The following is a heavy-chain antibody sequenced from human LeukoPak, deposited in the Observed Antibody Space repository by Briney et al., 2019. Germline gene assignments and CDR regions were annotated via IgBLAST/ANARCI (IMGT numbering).Heavy chain of an antibody. J-gene: IGHJ6*03. CDR3: ARETYGDYSLTYYMDV. D-gene: IGHD4-17*01. Sequence: PSETLSLTCSVSGDSITYFYWSWIRQTAGKGLEWIGRVSSSGSTDYNASLKSRVTISVDTSKNQFSLKLSSVTAADTAVYYCARETYGDYSLTYYMDVWGKGTTVTVSS. CDR2: VSSSGST. V-gene: IGHV4-4*07. CDR1: GDSITYFY.